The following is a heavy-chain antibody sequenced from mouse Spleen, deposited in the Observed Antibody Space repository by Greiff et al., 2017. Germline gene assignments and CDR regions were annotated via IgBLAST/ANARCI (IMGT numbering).Heavy chain of an antibody. CDR3: ARSGGYEEAVGY. Sequence: QVQLKQSGAELVRPGASVKMSCKASGYTFTSYTMHWVKQRPGQGLEWIGYINPSSGYTKYNQKFKDKATLTADKSSSTAYMQLSSLTSEDSAVYYCARSGGYEEAVGYWGQRASVTGS. CDR2: INPSSGYT. D-gene: IGHD2-14*01. CDR1: GYTFTSYT. J-gene: IGHJ4*01. V-gene: IGHV1-4*01.